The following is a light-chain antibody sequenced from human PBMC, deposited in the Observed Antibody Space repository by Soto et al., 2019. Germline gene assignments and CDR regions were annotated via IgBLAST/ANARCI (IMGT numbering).Light chain of an antibody. V-gene: IGLV1-40*01. CDR2: GNS. J-gene: IGLJ3*02. CDR3: QSYDXSLSGWV. CDR1: SSNIGXGYD. Sequence: QSVLTQPPSVSGAPGQRVTXXCTGSSSNIGXGYDVHWYQQLPGTAPKLLIYGNSNRPSGVPDRFSGSKSGTSASLAITGLRAEDEADYYCQSYDXSLSGWVFGGGTKVTVL.